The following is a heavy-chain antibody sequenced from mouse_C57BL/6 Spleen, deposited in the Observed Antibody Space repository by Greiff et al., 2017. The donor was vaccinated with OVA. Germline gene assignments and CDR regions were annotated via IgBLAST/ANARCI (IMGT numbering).Heavy chain of an antibody. J-gene: IGHJ2*01. CDR3: ARRGYDGYFDY. V-gene: IGHV3-6*01. CDR1: GYSITSGYY. D-gene: IGHD2-3*01. Sequence: VQLQQSGPGLVKPSQSLSLTCSVTGYSITSGYYWNWIRQFPGNKLEWMGYISYDGSNNYNPSLKNRISITRDTSKNQFFLKLNSVTTEDTATYYCARRGYDGYFDYWGQGTTLTVSS. CDR2: ISYDGSN.